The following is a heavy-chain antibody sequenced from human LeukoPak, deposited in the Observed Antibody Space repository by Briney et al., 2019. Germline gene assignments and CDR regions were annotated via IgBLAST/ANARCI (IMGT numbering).Heavy chain of an antibody. J-gene: IGHJ6*04. CDR2: ISSSRDYI. D-gene: IGHD3-10*02. Sequence: GGSLRLSCAASGFTFITYTMDWVRQAPGKGLEWVSSISSSRDYIYYADSVKGRFTISRDNAKNSLYLQMNSLRAEDTAVYYCAELGITMIGGVWGKGTTVTISS. CDR1: GFTFITYT. CDR3: AELGITMIGGV. V-gene: IGHV3-21*01.